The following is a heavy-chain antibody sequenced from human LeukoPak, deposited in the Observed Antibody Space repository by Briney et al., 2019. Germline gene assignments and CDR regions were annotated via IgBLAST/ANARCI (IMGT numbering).Heavy chain of an antibody. V-gene: IGHV4-34*01. J-gene: IGHJ6*02. Sequence: SETLSLTCAVYGGSFSGYYWSWIRQPPGKGLEWIGEINHSGSTNYNPSLKSRVTISVDTSKNQFSLKLSSVTAADTAVHYCASRNASIVGDHYYYYGMDVWGQGTTVTVSS. D-gene: IGHD1-26*01. CDR3: ASRNASIVGDHYYYYGMDV. CDR2: INHSGST. CDR1: GGSFSGYY.